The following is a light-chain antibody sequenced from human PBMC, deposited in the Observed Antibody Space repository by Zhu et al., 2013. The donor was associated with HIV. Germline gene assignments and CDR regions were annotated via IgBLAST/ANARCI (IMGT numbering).Light chain of an antibody. Sequence: DIVMTQSPDSLAVSLGERATINCKSSQSVLYSSNNKNYLAWYQQNPGQPPKLLIYWASTRESGVPDRFSGSGSGTEFTLTISSLQPDDFATYYCLQHHSYPHSFGQGTKLEI. J-gene: IGKJ2*03. CDR3: LQHHSYPHS. CDR2: WAS. V-gene: IGKV4-1*01. CDR1: QSVLYSSNNKNY.